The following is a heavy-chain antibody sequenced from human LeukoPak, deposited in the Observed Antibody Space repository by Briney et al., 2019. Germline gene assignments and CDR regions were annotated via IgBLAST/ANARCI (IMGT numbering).Heavy chain of an antibody. D-gene: IGHD4-17*01. Sequence: ASVKVSCKASGYIFTGYYMHWVRQATGQGLEWMGWMNPNSGNTGYAQKFQGRVTITRNTSISTAYMELSSLRSEDTAVYYCARATEKDYWGQGTLVTVSS. V-gene: IGHV1-8*03. CDR3: ARATEKDY. CDR2: MNPNSGNT. CDR1: GYIFTGYY. J-gene: IGHJ4*02.